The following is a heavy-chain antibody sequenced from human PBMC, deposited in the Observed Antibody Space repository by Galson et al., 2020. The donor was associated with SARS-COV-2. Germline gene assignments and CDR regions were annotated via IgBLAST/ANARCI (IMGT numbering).Heavy chain of an antibody. V-gene: IGHV4-39*01. D-gene: IGHD3-22*01. CDR2: IYYSGST. J-gene: IGHJ4*02. CDR1: GGSISSSSYY. Sequence: SETLSLTCTVSGGSISSSSYYWGWIRQPPGKGLESTGSIYYSGSTYYNPSLKSRVTISVDTSKNQFSLKLSSVTAADTAVYYCARTIQYYYDSSGYYRMFYFDYWGQGTLVTVSS. CDR3: ARTIQYYYDSSGYYRMFYFDY.